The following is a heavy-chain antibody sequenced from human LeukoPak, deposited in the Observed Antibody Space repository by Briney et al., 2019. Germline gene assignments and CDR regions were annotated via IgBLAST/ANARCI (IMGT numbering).Heavy chain of an antibody. J-gene: IGHJ4*02. V-gene: IGHV3-21*04. CDR2: ISSSSSYI. CDR1: GFTFSSYS. CDR3: ARDTGGDYVWGSYRYYFDY. Sequence: PGGSLRLSCAASGFTFSSYSMNWVRQAPGKGLEWVSSISSSSSYIYYADSVKGRFTISRDNAKNSLYLQMNSLRAEDTAVYYCARDTGGDYVWGSYRYYFDYWGQGTLVTVSS. D-gene: IGHD3-16*02.